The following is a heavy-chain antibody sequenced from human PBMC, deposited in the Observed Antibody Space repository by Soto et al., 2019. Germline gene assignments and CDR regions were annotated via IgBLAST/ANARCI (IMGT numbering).Heavy chain of an antibody. Sequence: SETLSLTCTVSGGSISSYYWSWIRQPPGKGLEWIGYIYYSGSTNYNPSLKSRVTISVDTSKNQFSLKLSSVTAADTAVYYCGRKSDAVASEPPDVWGQGTLVTVSS. CDR2: IYYSGST. J-gene: IGHJ4*02. D-gene: IGHD6-19*01. CDR1: GGSISSYY. V-gene: IGHV4-59*08. CDR3: GRKSDAVASEPPDV.